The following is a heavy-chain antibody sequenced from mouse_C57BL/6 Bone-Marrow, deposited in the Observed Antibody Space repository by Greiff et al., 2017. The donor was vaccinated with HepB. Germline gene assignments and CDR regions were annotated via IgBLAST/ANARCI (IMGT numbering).Heavy chain of an antibody. CDR1: GYAFSSSW. CDR2: IYPGDGDT. CDR3: ARRAYGYGGPLFAY. D-gene: IGHD2-14*01. Sequence: QVQLQQSGPELVKPGASVKISCKASGYAFSSSWMNWVKQRPGKGLEWIGRIYPGDGDTNYNGKFKGKATLTADKSSSTAYMQLSSLPSGDSAVYFCARRAYGYGGPLFAYWGQGTLVTVSA. J-gene: IGHJ3*01. V-gene: IGHV1-82*01.